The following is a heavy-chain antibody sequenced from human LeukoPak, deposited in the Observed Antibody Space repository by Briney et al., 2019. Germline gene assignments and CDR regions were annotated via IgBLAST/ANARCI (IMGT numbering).Heavy chain of an antibody. CDR2: IYYSGGT. V-gene: IGHV4-39*01. J-gene: IGHJ6*03. D-gene: IGHD6-19*01. CDR1: GGSISSSSYY. Sequence: SETLSLTRTVSGGSISSSSYYWGWIRQPPGKGLEWIGSIYYSGGTYYNPSLKSRVTISVDTSKNQFSLKLSSVTAADTAVYYCARGAGQWLEDYMDVWGKGTTVTVSS. CDR3: ARGAGQWLEDYMDV.